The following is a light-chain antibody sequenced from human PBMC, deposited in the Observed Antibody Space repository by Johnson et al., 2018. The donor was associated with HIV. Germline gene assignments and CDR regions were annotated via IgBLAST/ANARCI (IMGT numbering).Light chain of an antibody. CDR2: EDN. Sequence: QSVLTQPPSVSVAPGQRVNISCSGNISNIESYFVSWFQQLPGAAPTLLIYEDNKRPSGIPDRFSGSKSGTSATLGITGLQTGDEADYYCGTWESSLSAGGANYVFGTGTKVTVL. V-gene: IGLV1-51*02. J-gene: IGLJ1*01. CDR1: ISNIESYF. CDR3: GTWESSLSAGGANYV.